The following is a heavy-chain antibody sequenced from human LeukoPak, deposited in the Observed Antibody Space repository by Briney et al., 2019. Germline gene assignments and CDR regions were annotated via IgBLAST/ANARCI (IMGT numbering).Heavy chain of an antibody. CDR3: ARGQLWFGELLSSRTYYFDY. Sequence: SETLSLTCGVYGGSFSGFYWSWVRQPPGKGLEWIGEINHSGSTKYNPSRKSRVTISVDTSKHQFSLKLTSVTAADTAVYYCARGQLWFGELLSSRTYYFDYWGQGTLVTVSS. V-gene: IGHV4-34*01. CDR2: INHSGST. CDR1: GGSFSGFY. D-gene: IGHD3-10*01. J-gene: IGHJ4*02.